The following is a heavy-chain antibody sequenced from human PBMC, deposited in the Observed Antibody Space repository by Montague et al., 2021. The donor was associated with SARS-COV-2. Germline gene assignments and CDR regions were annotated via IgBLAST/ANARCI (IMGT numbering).Heavy chain of an antibody. J-gene: IGHJ3*02. CDR2: PYYGSSWNT. D-gene: IGHD1-7*01. CDR1: GDSVSGNNPA. Sequence: CAISGDSVSGNNPASNWIRPSPSRGLELLGRPYYGSSWNTDYAVSVKSRITISPDTSKNQFSLHLNSVTPEDTAVYYCARGWNYAFDIWSQGTMVTVSS. V-gene: IGHV6-1*01. CDR3: ARGWNYAFDI.